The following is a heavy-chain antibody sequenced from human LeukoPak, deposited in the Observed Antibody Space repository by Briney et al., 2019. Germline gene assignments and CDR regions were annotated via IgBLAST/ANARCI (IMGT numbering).Heavy chain of an antibody. D-gene: IGHD2-2*01. CDR1: GFTFSSYS. CDR2: ISSSSSYI. CDR3: AKVVVPAEYDAFDI. J-gene: IGHJ3*02. V-gene: IGHV3-21*01. Sequence: PGGSLRLSCAASGFTFSSYSMNWVRQAPGKGLEWVSSISSSSSYIYYADSVKGRFTVSRDNAKNTLYLQMNSLRAEDTAVYYCAKVVVPAEYDAFDIWGQGTMVTVSS.